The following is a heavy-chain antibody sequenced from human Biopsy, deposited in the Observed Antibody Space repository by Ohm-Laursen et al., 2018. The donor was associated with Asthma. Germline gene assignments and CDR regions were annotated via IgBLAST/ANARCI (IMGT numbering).Heavy chain of an antibody. CDR3: ARRGGVRRYFDY. CDR1: GGSISSGAYY. V-gene: IGHV4-30-4*02. CDR2: IYYIGST. J-gene: IGHJ4*02. D-gene: IGHD3-16*01. Sequence: SDTLSLTCTVSGGSISSGAYYWSWVRQPPGKGLEWFGYIYYIGSTYYNPSLKSRVAISLDTSKNQFSLKLSSVTAADTAVYFCARRGGVRRYFDYWGQGTLVTVSS.